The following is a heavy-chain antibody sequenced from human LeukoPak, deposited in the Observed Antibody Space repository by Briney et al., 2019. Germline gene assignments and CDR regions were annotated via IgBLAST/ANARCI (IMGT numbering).Heavy chain of an antibody. Sequence: SETLSLTCTVSGGSISSSSYYWGCIRQPPGKGLELIGSIYYSGSTYYNPSLKSRVTISVDTSKNQFSLKLSSVTAADTAVYYCARSDCSSTSCPHAGYYYYMDVWGKGTTVTVPS. CDR3: ARSDCSSTSCPHAGYYYYMDV. V-gene: IGHV4-39*01. CDR2: IYYSGST. J-gene: IGHJ6*03. D-gene: IGHD2-2*01. CDR1: GGSISSSSYY.